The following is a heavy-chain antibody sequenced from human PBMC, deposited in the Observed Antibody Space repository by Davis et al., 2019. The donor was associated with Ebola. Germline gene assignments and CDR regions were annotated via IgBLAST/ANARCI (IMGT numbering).Heavy chain of an antibody. CDR3: ASSAGTNGKFDY. Sequence: SVPVPRLASLCCLPRSCLQWVRQAPGPRLEWVGWIVVRSCNTHHAQNFQGRVTITRDMSTSTSYLDLSNLRSEDTAVYYCASSAGTNGKFDYWGQGTLVTVSS. V-gene: IGHV1-58*01. CDR1: LCCLPRSC. D-gene: IGHD1-1*01. CDR2: IVVRSCNT. J-gene: IGHJ4*02.